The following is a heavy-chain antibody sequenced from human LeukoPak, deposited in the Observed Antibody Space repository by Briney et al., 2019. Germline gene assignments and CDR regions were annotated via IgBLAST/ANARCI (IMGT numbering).Heavy chain of an antibody. V-gene: IGHV3-53*01. J-gene: IGHJ4*02. CDR1: EFNVRSNF. Sequence: GGSLRLSCAASEFNVRSNFMAWVRQAPGKGLEWVSVIYTGGSTYYAYSVKGRFTISRDNSQNTVSLQMNSVRAEDTAMYYCVREVPQLLYYWGQGTLVSVSS. CDR3: VREVPQLLYY. CDR2: IYTGGST. D-gene: IGHD2-2*01.